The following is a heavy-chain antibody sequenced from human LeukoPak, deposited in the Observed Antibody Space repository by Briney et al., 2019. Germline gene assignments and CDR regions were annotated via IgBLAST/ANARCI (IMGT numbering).Heavy chain of an antibody. CDR1: GFTFSSYA. V-gene: IGHV3-30*04. D-gene: IGHD2-2*01. J-gene: IGHJ6*04. CDR3: ARWPDIVVVPAAPAIRSRENYYYGMDV. CDR2: ISYDGSNK. Sequence: QSGGSLRLSCAASGFTFSSYAMHWVRQAPGKGLEWVAVISYDGSNKYYADSVKGRFTISRDNSKNTLYLQMNSLRAEDTAVYYCARWPDIVVVPAAPAIRSRENYYYGMDVWGKGTTVTVSS.